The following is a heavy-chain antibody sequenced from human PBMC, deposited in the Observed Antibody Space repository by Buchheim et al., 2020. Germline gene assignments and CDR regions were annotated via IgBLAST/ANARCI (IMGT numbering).Heavy chain of an antibody. D-gene: IGHD6-13*01. V-gene: IGHV3-21*01. Sequence: EVQLVESGGGLVKPGGSLRLSCAASGFTFSSYSMNWVRQAPGKGLEWVSSISSSSSYIYYADSVKGRFTVSRDNAKNSLYLQMNSLRAEDTAVYYCAREGRQQLVLSGMDVWGQGTT. CDR2: ISSSSSYI. CDR1: GFTFSSYS. CDR3: AREGRQQLVLSGMDV. J-gene: IGHJ6*02.